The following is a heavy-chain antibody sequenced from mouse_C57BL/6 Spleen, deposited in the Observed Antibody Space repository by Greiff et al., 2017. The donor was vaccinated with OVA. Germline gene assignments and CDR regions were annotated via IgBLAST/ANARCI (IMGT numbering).Heavy chain of an antibody. CDR3: ARKDYGRGYFDV. CDR1: GYTFTSYW. V-gene: IGHV1-69*01. CDR2: IDPSDSYT. Sequence: QVQLQQPGAELVMPGASVKLSCKASGYTFTSYWMHWVKQRPGQGLEWIGEIDPSDSYTNYNQKFKGKSTLTVDKSSSTAYMQLSSLTSEDSAVYYCARKDYGRGYFDVGGTGTTVTVSS. J-gene: IGHJ1*03. D-gene: IGHD1-1*01.